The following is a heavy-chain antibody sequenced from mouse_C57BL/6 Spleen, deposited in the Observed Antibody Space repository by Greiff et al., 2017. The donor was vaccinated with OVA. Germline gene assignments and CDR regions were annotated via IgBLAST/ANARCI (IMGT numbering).Heavy chain of an antibody. J-gene: IGHJ1*03. CDR2: IYPGDGDT. CDR3: VLSGSSYWYFDV. CDR1: GYAFSSSW. V-gene: IGHV1-82*01. Sequence: QVQLQQSGPELVKPGASVKIPCKASGYAFSSSWMNWVKQRPGKGLEWIGRIYPGDGDTNYNGKFKGKATLTADKSSSTAYMQLSSLTSEDSAVYFCVLSGSSYWYFDVWGTGTTVTVSS. D-gene: IGHD1-1*01.